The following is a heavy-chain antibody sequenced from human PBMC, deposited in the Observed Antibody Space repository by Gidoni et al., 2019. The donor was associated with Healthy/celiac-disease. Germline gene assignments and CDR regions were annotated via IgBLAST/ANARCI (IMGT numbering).Heavy chain of an antibody. J-gene: IGHJ4*02. CDR1: GYTFTGYY. CDR3: ARGTLPYGSGSRHFDY. Sequence: QVQLVQSGAEVKKPGASVKVSCKASGYTFTGYYMHWVRQAPGQGLEWMGWINPNSGGTNYAQKFQGWVTMTRDTSISTVYMELSRLRSDDTAVYYCARGTLPYGSGSRHFDYWGQGTLVTVSS. V-gene: IGHV1-2*04. CDR2: INPNSGGT. D-gene: IGHD3-10*01.